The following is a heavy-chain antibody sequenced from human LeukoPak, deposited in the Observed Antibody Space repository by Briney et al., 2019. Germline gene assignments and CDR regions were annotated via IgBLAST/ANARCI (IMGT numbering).Heavy chain of an antibody. Sequence: QPGGSLRLSCAASGFTFSSYAMSWVRQAPGKGLEWVSAISGSDGGTYYADSVKGRFTISRDNSKNTLYLQMNSLRAEDTAVYYCAKDAVLRGSYYATTGWGQGTLVTVSS. D-gene: IGHD1-26*01. V-gene: IGHV3-23*01. J-gene: IGHJ4*02. CDR3: AKDAVLRGSYYATTG. CDR1: GFTFSSYA. CDR2: ISGSDGGT.